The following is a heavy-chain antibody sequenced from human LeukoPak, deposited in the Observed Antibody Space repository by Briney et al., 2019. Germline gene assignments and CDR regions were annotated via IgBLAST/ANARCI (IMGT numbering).Heavy chain of an antibody. CDR2: TYDRSKWNN. J-gene: IGHJ4*02. D-gene: IGHD3-16*01. Sequence: SQTLSLTCAISGDSVSRSSSAWNWARQSPSRGLELRGRTYDRSKWNNDYAESVKSRIAINPDTSKNQFSLHLKSVTPEDTAVYYCVRGGHFDDWGQGTLVTVSS. CDR1: GDSVSRSSSA. V-gene: IGHV6-1*01. CDR3: VRGGHFDD.